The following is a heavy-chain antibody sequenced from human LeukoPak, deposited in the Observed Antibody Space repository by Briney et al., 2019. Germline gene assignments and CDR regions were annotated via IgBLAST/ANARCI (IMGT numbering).Heavy chain of an antibody. D-gene: IGHD3-10*01. CDR2: INHSGST. V-gene: IGHV4-34*01. CDR3: ARGGITMVRGVNGHTYNWFDP. CDR1: GGSFSGYY. J-gene: IGHJ5*02. Sequence: PSETLSLTCAVYGGSFSGYYWSWIRQPPGKGLEWIGAINHSGSTNYNPSLKSRVTISVDTSRNQFSLKLSSVTAADTAVYYCARGGITMVRGVNGHTYNWFDPWGQGTLVTVSS.